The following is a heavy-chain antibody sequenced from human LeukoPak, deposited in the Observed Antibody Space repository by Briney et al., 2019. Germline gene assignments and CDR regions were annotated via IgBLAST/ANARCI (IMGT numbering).Heavy chain of an antibody. CDR1: GFTFISYW. J-gene: IGHJ6*03. Sequence: GGSLRLSCAASGFTFISYWISWVRQAPGKRLEWVANIKQDGSEKYYVASVKGRFTISRDNAENSLFLQMNSLRAEDTAVYYCARDRGYMDVWGKGTTVTVSS. V-gene: IGHV3-7*01. CDR3: ARDRGYMDV. CDR2: IKQDGSEK.